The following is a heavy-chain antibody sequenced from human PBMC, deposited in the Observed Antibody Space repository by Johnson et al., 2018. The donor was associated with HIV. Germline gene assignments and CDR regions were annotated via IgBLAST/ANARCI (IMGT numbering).Heavy chain of an antibody. V-gene: IGHV3-43D*04. CDR1: GFTFDDYA. Sequence: VQLVESGGGLVKPGGSLRLSCAASGFTFDDYALHWGRQAPGKGLEWVSLISWDGGSTYYADSVKGRFTISRDNSKNSLYLQMHSLRTEDTALYYCARDSGIAVASGAFDIWGQGTMVTVSS. D-gene: IGHD6-19*01. CDR3: ARDSGIAVASGAFDI. CDR2: ISWDGGST. J-gene: IGHJ3*02.